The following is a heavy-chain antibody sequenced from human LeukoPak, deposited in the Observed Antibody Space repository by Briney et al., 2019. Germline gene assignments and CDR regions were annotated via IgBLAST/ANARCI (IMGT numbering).Heavy chain of an antibody. D-gene: IGHD2-15*01. CDR1: GFTFSDSY. Sequence: GGSLRLSCAASGFTFSDSYMTWVRQAPGKGLEWISYISGRGEAIFYADSVQGRFTISRDNAKNSIYLQMNGLTAEDTAVYYCARTYGSGSLDYGGQGTLVTVSS. V-gene: IGHV3-11*04. CDR2: ISGRGEAI. J-gene: IGHJ4*02. CDR3: ARTYGSGSLDY.